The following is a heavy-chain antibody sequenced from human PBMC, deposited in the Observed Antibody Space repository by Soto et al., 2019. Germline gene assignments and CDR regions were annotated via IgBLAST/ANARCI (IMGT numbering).Heavy chain of an antibody. J-gene: IGHJ4*02. V-gene: IGHV1-2*02. CDR2: INPASGGA. CDR3: ARDLGGSSSYLGY. D-gene: IGHD6-6*01. Sequence: ASVKVSCKASGYTFTARYIHWVRQAPGQGLEWMGWINPASGGATYAQKFQGRVSLTRDTSNSIAYMELSSLRSDDTAVYFCARDLGGSSSYLGYWGQGTQVTVSS. CDR1: GYTFTARY.